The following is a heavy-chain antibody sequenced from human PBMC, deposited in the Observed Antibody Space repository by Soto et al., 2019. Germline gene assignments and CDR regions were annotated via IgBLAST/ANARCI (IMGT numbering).Heavy chain of an antibody. CDR2: ISAYNGNT. CDR1: GYTFTSYG. CDR3: ARDCSGGGCYVRNEGLHWFAP. Sequence: QVQLVQSGAEVKKPGASVKVSCKASGYTFTSYGISWVRQAPGQGLEWMGWISAYNGNTNYAQKLQGRVTMTTDTSTGTAYMELRSLSADDTAVYYCARDCSGGGCYVRNEGLHWFAPWGQGTLVTVSS. D-gene: IGHD2-15*01. J-gene: IGHJ5*02. V-gene: IGHV1-18*01.